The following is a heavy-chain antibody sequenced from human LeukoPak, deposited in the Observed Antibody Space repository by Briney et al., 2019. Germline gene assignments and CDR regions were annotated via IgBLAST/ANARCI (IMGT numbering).Heavy chain of an antibody. Sequence: GGSLRLSCAAYGFTFRSYAMHWVRQAPGKGLEWVAVISYDGSNKYYADSVKGRFTISRDNSKNTLYLQMNSLRAEDTAVYYCARGGYGDYVGEDYGMDVWGQGTTVTVSS. V-gene: IGHV3-30-3*01. CDR1: GFTFRSYA. CDR2: ISYDGSNK. D-gene: IGHD4-17*01. CDR3: ARGGYGDYVGEDYGMDV. J-gene: IGHJ6*02.